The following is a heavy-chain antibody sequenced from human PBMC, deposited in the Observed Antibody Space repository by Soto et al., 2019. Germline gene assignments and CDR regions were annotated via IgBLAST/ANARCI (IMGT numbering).Heavy chain of an antibody. D-gene: IGHD6-6*01. CDR2: IDWDDDK. V-gene: IGHV2-70*01. CDR1: GFSLSTSGMC. Sequence: VSGPTLVNPTQTLTLTCTFSGFSLSTSGMCVSWIRQPPGKALEWLALIDWDDDKYYSTSLKTRLTISKDTSKNQVVLTMTNMDPVDTATYYCARTQQLVRTLYYYGMDVWGQGTTVTVSS. CDR3: ARTQQLVRTLYYYGMDV. J-gene: IGHJ6*02.